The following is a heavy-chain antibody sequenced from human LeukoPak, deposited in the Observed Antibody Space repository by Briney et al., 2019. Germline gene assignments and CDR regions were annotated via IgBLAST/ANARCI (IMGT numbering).Heavy chain of an antibody. D-gene: IGHD6-19*01. CDR2: IIGSGDRT. J-gene: IGHJ4*02. Sequence: PGGSLRLSCAASGFTFSSYVMSWVRQAPGKGLEGVSAIIGSGDRTYYADSVKGRFTISRDNSKNTVYLQMNSLRAEDTAVYYCAKRGPAGAGKSPDYFDYWGQGTLVTVSS. CDR1: GFTFSSYV. CDR3: AKRGPAGAGKSPDYFDY. V-gene: IGHV3-23*01.